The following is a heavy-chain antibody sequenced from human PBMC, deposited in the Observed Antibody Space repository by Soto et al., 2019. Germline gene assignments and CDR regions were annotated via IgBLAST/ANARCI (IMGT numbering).Heavy chain of an antibody. Sequence: GGSLRLSCAVSGFPFSTYGFHWVRQPPGKGLEWVAVIVSDGSAKYHADSVEGRFTVSRDNSKDTLYLQMNSLRAEDTAVYYCARDDAFGNENGFDIWGQGTMVTVS. J-gene: IGHJ3*02. CDR2: IVSDGSAK. D-gene: IGHD1-1*01. CDR1: GFPFSTYG. V-gene: IGHV3-33*01. CDR3: ARDDAFGNENGFDI.